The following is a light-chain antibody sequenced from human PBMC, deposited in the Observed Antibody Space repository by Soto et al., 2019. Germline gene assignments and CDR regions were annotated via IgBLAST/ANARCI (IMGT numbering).Light chain of an antibody. J-gene: IGKJ4*01. CDR2: AAS. CDR1: QGISSW. Sequence: DIQMTQSPSSVSASVGDRVTITCRASQGISSWLAWYQQKPGKAPKLLIYAASSLQSGVPSRFSGSGSGTDFTLTLSSPQPVAFATSHSQHAKSFPLTSGGGTKVDIK. CDR3: QHAKSFPLT. V-gene: IGKV1D-12*01.